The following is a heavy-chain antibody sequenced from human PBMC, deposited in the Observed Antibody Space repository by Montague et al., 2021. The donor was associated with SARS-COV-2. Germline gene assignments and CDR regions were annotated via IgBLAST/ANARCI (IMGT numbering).Heavy chain of an antibody. D-gene: IGHD3-10*01. CDR1: GGSVSSSPYY. V-gene: IGHV4-39*01. CDR3: ASSYYYGSGTYVYNYYMDV. CDR2: ISYSGRT. Sequence: SETLSLTCTVSGGSVSSSPYYWGWIHQPPGRGLEWVGSISYSGRTYFSPSLKSRLTISVDSSESQFSLRLSSVTAADTAVYYCASSYYYGSGTYVYNYYMDVWGKGTTVTVSS. J-gene: IGHJ6*03.